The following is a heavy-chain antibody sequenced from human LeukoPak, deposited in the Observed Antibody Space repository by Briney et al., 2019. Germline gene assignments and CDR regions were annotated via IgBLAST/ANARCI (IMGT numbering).Heavy chain of an antibody. CDR3: AKGGYYDSSGYFYYFDY. Sequence: PGGSLRLSCAASGFTFSSYNMNWVRQAPGKGLEWVSYISSSSSNINYADSVKGRFTISRENAKNSLYLQMNSLRAEDTAVYYCAKGGYYDSSGYFYYFDYWGQGTLVTVSS. J-gene: IGHJ4*02. CDR2: ISSSSSNI. CDR1: GFTFSSYN. D-gene: IGHD3-22*01. V-gene: IGHV3-48*01.